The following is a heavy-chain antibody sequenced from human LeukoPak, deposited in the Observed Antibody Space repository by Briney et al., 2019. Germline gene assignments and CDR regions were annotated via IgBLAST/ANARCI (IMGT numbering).Heavy chain of an antibody. CDR1: GFTFSDYY. CDR3: ARDSSLGYCSSTSCYVDY. CDR2: ISSSSSHT. D-gene: IGHD2-2*01. J-gene: IGHJ4*01. Sequence: GGSLRLSCAASGFTFSDYYMSWIRLAPGKGLEWVSYISSSSSHTNYADSVKGRVTISRDNAKNSLYLQMNSLRAEDTAVYYCARDSSLGYCSSTSCYVDYWGQGTLVTVSS. V-gene: IGHV3-11*06.